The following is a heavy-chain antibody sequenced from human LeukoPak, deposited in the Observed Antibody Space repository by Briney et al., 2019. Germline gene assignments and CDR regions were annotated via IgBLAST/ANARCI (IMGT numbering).Heavy chain of an antibody. V-gene: IGHV3-64D*06. CDR1: GFTFSSYA. J-gene: IGHJ4*02. CDR2: ISSNGGST. Sequence: GGSLRLSCSASGFTFSSYAMHWVRQGPGKGLEYVSAISSNGGSTYYADSVKGRFTISRDNSKNTLYLQMSSLRAEDTAVYYCVKYSSSWSPVGGQGTLVTVPT. CDR3: VKYSSSWSPV. D-gene: IGHD6-13*01.